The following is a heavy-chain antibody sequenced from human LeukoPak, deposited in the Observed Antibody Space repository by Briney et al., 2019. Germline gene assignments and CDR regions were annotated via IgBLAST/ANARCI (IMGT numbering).Heavy chain of an antibody. J-gene: IGHJ4*02. Sequence: GASVKVSCKASGYTFTGYYMHWVRQAPGQGLEWMGWINPNSGGTNYAQKFQGRVTMTRDTSISTAYMELSRLRSDDTAVYYCARAFLYGSGSYYKGYWGQGTLVTVSS. V-gene: IGHV1-2*02. CDR1: GYTFTGYY. D-gene: IGHD3-10*01. CDR3: ARAFLYGSGSYYKGY. CDR2: INPNSGGT.